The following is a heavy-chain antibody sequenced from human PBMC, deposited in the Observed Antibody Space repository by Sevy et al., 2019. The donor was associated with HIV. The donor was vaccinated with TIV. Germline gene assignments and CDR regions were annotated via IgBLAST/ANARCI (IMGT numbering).Heavy chain of an antibody. Sequence: GGSLRLSCEASGFTFSDHYMDRVRQAPGKGLEWVGRIRKKTNSYSTEYAASVKDRITVSRNDSKKSLYLQMNSLKSDDTAVYFCARVQGLGGHYYFDHWGQGTQVTVSS. CDR1: GFTFSDHY. V-gene: IGHV3-72*01. J-gene: IGHJ4*02. CDR2: IRKKTNSYST. CDR3: ARVQGLGGHYYFDH. D-gene: IGHD3-16*01.